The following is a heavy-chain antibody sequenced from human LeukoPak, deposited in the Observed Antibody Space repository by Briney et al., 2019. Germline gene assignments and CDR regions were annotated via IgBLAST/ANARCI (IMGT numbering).Heavy chain of an antibody. CDR3: ARGDYDFWSGYYFDY. Sequence: ASVKVSCKASGYTFTGYYMHWVRQAPGQGLEWMGWINPNSGGTNYAQKFQGRVTMTRDTSISTAYMELSRLRSDDTAVYYCARGDYDFWSGYYFDYWGQGTLVTVSS. V-gene: IGHV1-2*02. J-gene: IGHJ4*02. CDR2: INPNSGGT. CDR1: GYTFTGYY. D-gene: IGHD3-3*01.